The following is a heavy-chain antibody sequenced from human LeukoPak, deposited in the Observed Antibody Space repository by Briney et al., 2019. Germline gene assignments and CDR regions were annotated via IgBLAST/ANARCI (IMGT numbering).Heavy chain of an antibody. CDR1: GFTFSSYS. CDR3: AREMATKGVDY. J-gene: IGHJ4*02. Sequence: GGSLRLSCAASGFTFSSYSMNWVRQAPGKGLEWVSSISSSSSYICYADSVKGRFTISRDNAKNSLYLQMNSLRAEDTAVYYCAREMATKGVDYWGQGTLVTVSS. V-gene: IGHV3-21*01. D-gene: IGHD5-24*01. CDR2: ISSSSSYI.